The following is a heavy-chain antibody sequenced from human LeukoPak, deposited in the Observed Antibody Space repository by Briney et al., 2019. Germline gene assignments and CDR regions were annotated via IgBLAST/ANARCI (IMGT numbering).Heavy chain of an antibody. V-gene: IGHV3-30-3*01. CDR2: ISYDGSNK. CDR3: ARAKIICGGASPHDFDY. Sequence: GGSLRLSCAASGFTFSSYAMHWVRQAPGKGLEWVAVISYDGSNKYYADSVKGRFTISRDNSKNTLYLQMNSLRAEDTAVYYCARAKIICGGASPHDFDYWGREPWVTVPS. CDR1: GFTFSSYA. D-gene: IGHD2-21*01. J-gene: IGHJ4*02.